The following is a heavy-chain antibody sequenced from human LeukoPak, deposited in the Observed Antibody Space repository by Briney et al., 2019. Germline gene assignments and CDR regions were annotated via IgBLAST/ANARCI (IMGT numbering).Heavy chain of an antibody. CDR1: GFNFRSYG. D-gene: IGHD6-19*01. V-gene: IGHV3-33*01. CDR3: ARDLGSSGFFDY. J-gene: IGHJ4*02. CDR2: IWYDGSDK. Sequence: GRSLRLSCVASGFNFRSYGMHWVRQAPGKGLEWVAIIWYDGSDKYYADSVKGRFTISRDNSRNTLYLQMNSLRAEDTAVYYCARDLGSSGFFDYWGQGTLVTVSP.